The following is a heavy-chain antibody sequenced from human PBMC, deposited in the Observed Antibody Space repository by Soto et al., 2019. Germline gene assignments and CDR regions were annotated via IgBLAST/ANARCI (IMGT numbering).Heavy chain of an antibody. J-gene: IGHJ4*02. D-gene: IGHD3-22*01. CDR1: CFTFSNAW. CDR3: TTGPERITMTLDY. CDR2: IKSKTDGGTT. V-gene: IGHV3-15*07. Sequence: LRLSCAASCFTFSNAWMNWVRQAPGKGLEWVGRIKSKTDGGTTDYAAPVKGRFTISRDDSKNTLYLQMNSLKTEDTAVYYCTTGPERITMTLDYWGQGTLVTVSS.